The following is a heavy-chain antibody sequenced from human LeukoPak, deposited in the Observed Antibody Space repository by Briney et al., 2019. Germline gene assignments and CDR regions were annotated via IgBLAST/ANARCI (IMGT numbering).Heavy chain of an antibody. J-gene: IGHJ6*03. CDR1: GFTFSSYA. Sequence: PGGSLRLSCAASGFTFSSYAMSWVRQAPGKGLEWVSAISGSGGSTYYADSVKGRFTISRDNSKNTLYLQMNSLRAEDTAVYYCAQTYSDFWSDYYTVDYYMDVWGKGTAVTVSS. D-gene: IGHD3-3*01. V-gene: IGHV3-23*01. CDR3: AQTYSDFWSDYYTVDYYMDV. CDR2: ISGSGGST.